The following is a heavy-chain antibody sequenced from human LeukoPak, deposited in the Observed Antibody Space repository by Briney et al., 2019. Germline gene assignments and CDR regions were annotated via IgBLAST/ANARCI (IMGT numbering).Heavy chain of an antibody. V-gene: IGHV3-30*18. Sequence: PGGSLRLSCVASGFTFSDYDMHWVRQAPGKGLEWVALISYDGNNEFYADSVKGRFTISRDNSKNTHYLQMNSLKPEDTAVYYCAKHSVVGASMIFYFDNWGQGTLVTVSS. D-gene: IGHD1-26*01. CDR2: ISYDGNNE. CDR1: GFTFSDYD. CDR3: AKHSVVGASMIFYFDN. J-gene: IGHJ4*02.